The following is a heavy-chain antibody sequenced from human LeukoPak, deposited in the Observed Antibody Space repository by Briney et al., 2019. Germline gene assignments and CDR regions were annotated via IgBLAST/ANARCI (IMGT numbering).Heavy chain of an antibody. Sequence: GGSLRVSCAASGFTFSSYAMSWVRQAPGKGLEWVSAISGSGGSTYYADSVKGRFTISRDNSKNTLYLQMNSLRAEDTAVHYCATDLRSSDYWGQGTLVTVSS. CDR3: ATDLRSSDY. J-gene: IGHJ4*02. D-gene: IGHD1-26*01. CDR2: ISGSGGST. CDR1: GFTFSSYA. V-gene: IGHV3-23*01.